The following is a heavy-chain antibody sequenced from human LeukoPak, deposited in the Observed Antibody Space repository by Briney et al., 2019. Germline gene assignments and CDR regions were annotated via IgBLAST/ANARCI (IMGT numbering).Heavy chain of an antibody. CDR2: INPNSGGT. CDR3: ARGRHCSGGSCYLDY. V-gene: IGHV1-2*02. CDR1: GYTFTGYY. D-gene: IGHD2-15*01. Sequence: GAPVKVSCKASGYTFTGYYMQWVRQAPGQGLEWMGWINPNSGGTNYAQKFQGRITMTRDMSISTVYMELSRLTSDDTAVYYCARGRHCSGGSCYLDYWGQGTLVTVS. J-gene: IGHJ4*02.